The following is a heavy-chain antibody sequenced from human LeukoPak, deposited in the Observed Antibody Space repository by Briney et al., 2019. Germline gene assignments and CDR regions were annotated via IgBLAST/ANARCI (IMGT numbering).Heavy chain of an antibody. V-gene: IGHV1-18*01. D-gene: IGHD2-2*01. Sequence: EASVKVSCKASGYTFTNYGISWVRHAPGQGLEWMGWISAYNGNTNYVQNLQGRVTMTTDTSTSTAYMELRSLRSDDTAVYYCARDIVPAAISADNWFDPWGQGTLVTVSS. CDR3: ARDIVPAAISADNWFDP. CDR1: GYTFTNYG. J-gene: IGHJ5*02. CDR2: ISAYNGNT.